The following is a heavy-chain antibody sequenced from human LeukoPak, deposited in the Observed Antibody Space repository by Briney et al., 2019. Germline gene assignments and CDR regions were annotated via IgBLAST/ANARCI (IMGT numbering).Heavy chain of an antibody. CDR1: GFTFSNAW. V-gene: IGHV3-15*01. J-gene: IGHJ5*01. CDR2: IKRQTEGWTK. Sequence: GGSLRLSCAASGFTFSNAWMNWVRQTPEKGLEWVARIKRQTEGWTKDYAAPVKGRFTISRDDSKSTVYLQMNSLEIEDTAVYYCTTDRGRTELPLFASWGQGTLVTVSS. CDR3: TTDRGRTELPLFAS. D-gene: IGHD1-26*01.